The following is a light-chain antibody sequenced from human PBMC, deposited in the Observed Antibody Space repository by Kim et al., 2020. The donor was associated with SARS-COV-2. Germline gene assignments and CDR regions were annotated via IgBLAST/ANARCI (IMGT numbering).Light chain of an antibody. J-gene: IGKJ2*01. CDR2: AAS. V-gene: IGKV1-39*01. CDR3: QQSYSMPYT. CDR1: QSISSY. Sequence: DIQMTQSPSSLSASVGDRVTITCRASQSISSYLNWYQQKPGKAPKVLIYAASSLQSGVPSRFSGSGSGTDFTLTISSLQPEDFATYYCQQSYSMPYTFGQGTKLEI.